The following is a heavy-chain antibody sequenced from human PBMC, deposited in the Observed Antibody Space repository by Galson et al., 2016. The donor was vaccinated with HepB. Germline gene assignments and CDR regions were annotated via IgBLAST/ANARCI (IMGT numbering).Heavy chain of an antibody. CDR2: IFPGDSDTRSDT. CDR3: GRPSFRPPEYFQP. Sequence: QSGAEVKKPGDSLKISCEASGYDFTYYWIGWVRHKPGRGLEWIGIIFPGDSDTRSDTKYNPSFQGNVTISFDTSLRTAHLQWTSLQASDTAMYYCGRPSFRPPEYFQPWGQGTLVTVSS. CDR1: GYDFTYYW. J-gene: IGHJ1*01. V-gene: IGHV5-51*01. D-gene: IGHD6-6*01.